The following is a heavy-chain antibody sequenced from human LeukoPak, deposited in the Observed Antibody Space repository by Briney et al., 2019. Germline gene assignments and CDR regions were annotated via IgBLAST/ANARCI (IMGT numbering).Heavy chain of an antibody. D-gene: IGHD5-12*01. CDR2: IRSSSET. CDR3: ARDAGNSGYGCDL. V-gene: IGHV3-48*01. J-gene: IGHJ5*02. CDR1: GFTFSSYA. Sequence: PGGSLRLSCAASGFTFSSYAMNWVRQAPGKGLEWVSHIRSSSETFYADSVKGRFTISRDNAGNSLYLQMNNLRGEDTAIYYCARDAGNSGYGCDLWGQGTLVTVSS.